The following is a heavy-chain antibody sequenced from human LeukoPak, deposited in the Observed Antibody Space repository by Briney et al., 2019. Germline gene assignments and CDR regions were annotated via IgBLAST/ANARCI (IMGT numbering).Heavy chain of an antibody. V-gene: IGHV3-30*04. J-gene: IGHJ4*02. D-gene: IGHD6-13*01. CDR2: IPYDGRNK. CDR1: GFTFSSYA. Sequence: GGSLRLSCVASGFTFSSYAMHWVRQAPGKGLEWVAVIPYDGRNKYYADSVKGRFTISRDNTRNTLYLQMNSLKIEDTAVYYCTTDLLAAVGLVSFFDFWGQGALVTVSS. CDR3: TTDLLAAVGLVSFFDF.